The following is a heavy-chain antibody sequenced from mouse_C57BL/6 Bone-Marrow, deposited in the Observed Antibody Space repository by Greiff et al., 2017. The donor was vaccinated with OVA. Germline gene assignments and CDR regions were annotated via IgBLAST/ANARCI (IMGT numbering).Heavy chain of an antibody. CDR1: GYTFTDYY. CDR2: IYPGSGNT. CDR3: AREDYGNYEGY. D-gene: IGHD2-1*01. Sequence: QVQLKESGAELVRPGASVKLSCKASGYTFTDYYINWVKQRPGQGLEWIARIYPGSGNTYYNEKFKGKATLTAEKSSSTAYMQLSSLTSEDSAVYFCAREDYGNYEGYWGQGTTLTVSS. V-gene: IGHV1-76*01. J-gene: IGHJ2*01.